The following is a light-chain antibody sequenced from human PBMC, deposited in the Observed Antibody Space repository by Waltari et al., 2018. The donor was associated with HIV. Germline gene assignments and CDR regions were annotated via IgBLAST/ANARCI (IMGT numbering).Light chain of an antibody. V-gene: IGKV1-39*01. CDR3: HQSYSSPQT. J-gene: IGKJ3*01. CDR2: DAS. CDR1: QSVSNK. Sequence: DIQMTQSPSSLSASAGDTVSITCRASQSVSNKVIWYQQKPGKAPKVLIYDASSLQSGVPSRFSGSGSGTVFTLTINSLQPDDFATYFCHQSYSSPQTFGPGTKVDIK.